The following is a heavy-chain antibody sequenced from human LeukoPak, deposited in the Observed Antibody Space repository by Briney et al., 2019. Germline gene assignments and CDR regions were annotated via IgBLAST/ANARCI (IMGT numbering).Heavy chain of an antibody. CDR2: ISGGNT. J-gene: IGHJ4*02. CDR3: ARGTGAAAGPDRGIH. D-gene: IGHD6-13*01. V-gene: IGHV3-23*01. CDR1: GFTLSCTG. Sequence: PGGSLRLYCAAPGFTLSCTGMSWVRQAPGKGLEWVSGISGGNTFYADSVKGRFTISRDNSKSTLYLQMDSLRVEDTAIYYCARGTGAAAGPDRGIHWGQGTLVTVSS.